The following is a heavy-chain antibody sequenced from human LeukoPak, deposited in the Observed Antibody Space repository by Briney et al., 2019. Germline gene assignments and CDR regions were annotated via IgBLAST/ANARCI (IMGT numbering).Heavy chain of an antibody. CDR1: GFTFSSYG. CDR2: IRYDGSNK. Sequence: GGSLRLSCAASGFTFSSYGMHWVRQAPGKGLEWVAFIRYDGSNKYYADSVKGRFTISRDNSKNTLYLQMNSLRAEDTAVYYCAKVRYSSSWYFDAFDIWGQGTMVTVSS. J-gene: IGHJ3*02. CDR3: AKVRYSSSWYFDAFDI. D-gene: IGHD6-13*01. V-gene: IGHV3-30*02.